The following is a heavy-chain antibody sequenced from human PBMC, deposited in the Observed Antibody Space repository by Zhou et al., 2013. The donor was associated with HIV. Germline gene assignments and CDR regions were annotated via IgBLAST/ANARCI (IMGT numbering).Heavy chain of an antibody. CDR2: IYYSGST. CDR1: GGSISSHY. J-gene: IGHJ4*02. CDR3: ARELKGLGVVMTT. V-gene: IGHV4-59*11. Sequence: QVQLQESGPGLVKPSETLSLACTVSGGSISSHYWSWIRQPPGKGLEWIGYIYYSGSTNYNPSLKNRVTISVDTSKNQFSLKLSSVTAADTAVYYCARELKGLGVVMTTWGQGALVTVSS. D-gene: IGHD3-3*01.